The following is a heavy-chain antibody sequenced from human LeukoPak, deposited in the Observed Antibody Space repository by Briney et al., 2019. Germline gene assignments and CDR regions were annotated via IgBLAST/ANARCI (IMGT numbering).Heavy chain of an antibody. V-gene: IGHV3-23*01. Sequence: GGSLRLSCAASGFTSSSYAMSWVRQAPGKGLEWVSAISGSGGSTYYADSVKGRFTISRDNSKNTLYLQMNSLRAEDTAVYYCAKTVVPASPVPGVSYWGQGTLVTVSS. CDR1: GFTSSSYA. CDR3: AKTVVPASPVPGVSY. J-gene: IGHJ4*02. CDR2: ISGSGGST. D-gene: IGHD2-2*01.